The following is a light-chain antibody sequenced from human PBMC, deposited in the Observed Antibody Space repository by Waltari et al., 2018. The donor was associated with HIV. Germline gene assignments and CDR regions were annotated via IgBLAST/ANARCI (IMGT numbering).Light chain of an antibody. CDR2: RNN. V-gene: IGLV1-47*01. CDR3: AAWDDSLSGFYV. J-gene: IGLJ1*01. CDR1: SSNIGSSF. Sequence: QSVLTQPPSASGTPGQRVTISSSGSSSNIGSSFVYWYQQLPGTAPKHLIFRNNQRPSGVPDRFSGSKSGTSASLAISGLRSEDEADYYCAAWDDSLSGFYVFGPGTKVTVL.